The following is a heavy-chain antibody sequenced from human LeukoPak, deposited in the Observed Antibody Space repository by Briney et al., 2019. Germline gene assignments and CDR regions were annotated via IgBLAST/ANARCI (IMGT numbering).Heavy chain of an antibody. V-gene: IGHV3-20*04. Sequence: GGSLRLSCAASGFTFDDYGMSWVRQAPGKGLEWVSGINWNGGSTGYADSVKGRFTISRDNAKNSLYLQMNSLRAEDTAVYYCARERGYSGYDPGEFDYWGQGTLVTVSS. D-gene: IGHD5-12*01. CDR3: ARERGYSGYDPGEFDY. CDR2: INWNGGST. CDR1: GFTFDDYG. J-gene: IGHJ4*02.